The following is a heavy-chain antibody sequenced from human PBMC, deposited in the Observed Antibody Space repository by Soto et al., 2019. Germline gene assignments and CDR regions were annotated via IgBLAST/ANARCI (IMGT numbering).Heavy chain of an antibody. CDR3: ARRAQYYDFWSGSQPYYYYMDV. Sequence: SETLSLTCAVSIGSICTSNWWSWVSQPPVKGLVWKGVIYHSASNNHNPSLKSRVTISVDKSKNQFSLKLSSVSAADTAVYYCARRAQYYDFWSGSQPYYYYMDVWGKGTTVTVSS. V-gene: IGHV4-4*02. CDR2: IYHSASN. J-gene: IGHJ6*03. CDR1: IGSICTSNW. D-gene: IGHD3-3*01.